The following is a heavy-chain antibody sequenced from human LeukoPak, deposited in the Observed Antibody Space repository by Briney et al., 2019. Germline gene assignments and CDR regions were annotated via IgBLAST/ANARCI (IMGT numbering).Heavy chain of an antibody. J-gene: IGHJ4*02. CDR2: IDPRDSYS. D-gene: IGHD3-10*01. Sequence: GESLKISCKGSGYSFTTYRISWVRQMPGKVLEWMGTIDPRDSYSNYSPSFQGHVTISADKSISTASLQWSSLKASDTAMYYCARHGGGFDYWGQGTLVTVSS. CDR3: ARHGGGFDY. V-gene: IGHV5-10-1*01. CDR1: GYSFTTYR.